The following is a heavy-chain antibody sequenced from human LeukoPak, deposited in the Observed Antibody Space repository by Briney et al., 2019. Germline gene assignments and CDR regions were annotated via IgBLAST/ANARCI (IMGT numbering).Heavy chain of an antibody. Sequence: PSETLSLTCTVSGGSISSYYLSWIRQPPGKGLEWIGYIYYSGSTSYNPSLKSRVTISVDTSKNQFSLKLSSVTAADTAVYYCARSGITGTSMGYWGQGTLVTVSS. CDR3: ARSGITGTSMGY. J-gene: IGHJ4*02. V-gene: IGHV4-59*01. D-gene: IGHD1-7*01. CDR1: GGSISSYY. CDR2: IYYSGST.